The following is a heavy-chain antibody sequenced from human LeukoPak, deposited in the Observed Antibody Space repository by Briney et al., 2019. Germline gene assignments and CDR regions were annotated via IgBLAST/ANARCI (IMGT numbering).Heavy chain of an antibody. CDR2: INPSGGST. V-gene: IGHV1-46*01. CDR3: ARIRMYYYDSSGFLGPSPLDY. CDR1: GYTFTSYY. Sequence: GASVKVSCKASGYTFTSYYMHWVRQAPGQGLEWMGIINPSGGSTSYAQKFQGRVTMTRDTSTSTVYMELSSLRSDDTAVYYCARIRMYYYDSSGFLGPSPLDYWGQGTLVTVSS. D-gene: IGHD3-22*01. J-gene: IGHJ4*02.